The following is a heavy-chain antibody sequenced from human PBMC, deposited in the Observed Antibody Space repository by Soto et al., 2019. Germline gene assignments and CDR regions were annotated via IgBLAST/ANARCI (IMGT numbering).Heavy chain of an antibody. Sequence: QVQLVESGGGVVQPGRSLRLSCAASGFTFSSYAMHWVRQAPGKGLEWVAVISYDGSNKYYADSVKGRFTISRDNSKNTLYLQMNSLRAEHTAVYYCARDRAFGSSWYAPYYYYGMDVWGQGTTVTVSS. CDR3: ARDRAFGSSWYAPYYYYGMDV. D-gene: IGHD6-13*01. V-gene: IGHV3-30-3*01. J-gene: IGHJ6*02. CDR1: GFTFSSYA. CDR2: ISYDGSNK.